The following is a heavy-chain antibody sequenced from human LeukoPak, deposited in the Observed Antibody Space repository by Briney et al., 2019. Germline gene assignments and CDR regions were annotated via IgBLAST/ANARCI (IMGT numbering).Heavy chain of an antibody. CDR2: VYPDGGTK. D-gene: IGHD1-26*01. CDR1: GFTLSRHG. CDR3: ARDLWGGTSGNYYHYFDY. V-gene: IGHV3-33*01. Sequence: PGGSLRLSCAASGFTLSRHGMHWVRQAPGKGLEWVAIVYPDGGTKYYADSVNGRFTISRDNSKNTLYLQMNGLRPDDTAVYYCARDLWGGTSGNYYHYFDYWGQGTLVTVSS. J-gene: IGHJ4*02.